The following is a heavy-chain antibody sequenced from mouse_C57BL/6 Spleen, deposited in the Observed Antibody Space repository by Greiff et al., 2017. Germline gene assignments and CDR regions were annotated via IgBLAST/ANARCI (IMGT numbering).Heavy chain of an antibody. J-gene: IGHJ4*01. CDR1: GYSITSGYY. CDR2: ISYDGSN. Sequence: ESGPGLVKPSQSLSLTCSVTGYSITSGYYWNWIRQFPGNKLEWMGYISYDGSNNYNPSLKNRISITRDTSKNQFFLKLNSVTTEDTATYYCARAYYSNYGDWGQGTSVTVSS. V-gene: IGHV3-6*01. CDR3: ARAYYSNYGD. D-gene: IGHD2-5*01.